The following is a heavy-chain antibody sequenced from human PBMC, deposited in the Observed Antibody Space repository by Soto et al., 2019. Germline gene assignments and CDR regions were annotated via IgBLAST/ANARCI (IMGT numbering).Heavy chain of an antibody. CDR2: IYYSGST. V-gene: IGHV4-28*01. CDR3: ARKAVTTRRFDYWYFDL. Sequence: SETLSLTCAVYGGSFSSNWWGWIRQPPGKGLEWIGYIYYSGSTYYNPSLKSRVTMSVDTSKNQFSLKLSSVTAVDTAVYYCARKAVTTRRFDYWYFDLWGRGTLVTVSS. CDR1: GGSFSSNW. D-gene: IGHD4-17*01. J-gene: IGHJ2*01.